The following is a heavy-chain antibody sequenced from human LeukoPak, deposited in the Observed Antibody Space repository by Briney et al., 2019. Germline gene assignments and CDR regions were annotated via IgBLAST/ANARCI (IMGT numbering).Heavy chain of an antibody. J-gene: IGHJ4*02. D-gene: IGHD3-3*01. V-gene: IGHV4-59*08. CDR1: GGSISSYY. Sequence: SETLSLTCTVSGGSISSYYWSWIRQPPGKGLEWIGYISYTGSTNYNPSLKSRVTISVDTSKNQFSLKLSSVTVADTAVYYCAGHYGMSAYWYYFDYWDQGTLVTVSS. CDR2: ISYTGST. CDR3: AGHYGMSAYWYYFDY.